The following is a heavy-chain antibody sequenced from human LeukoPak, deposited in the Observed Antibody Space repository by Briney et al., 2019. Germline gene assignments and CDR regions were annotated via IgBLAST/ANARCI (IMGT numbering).Heavy chain of an antibody. D-gene: IGHD2-21*02. CDR3: AREPDNQYCGGDCYSGMDV. J-gene: IGHJ6*02. Sequence: GGSLRLSCAASGFIFSSYAMHWVRQAPGKGLEWVAVISYDGSNKYYADSVKGRFTISRDNSRNTLYLQMNSLRAEDTAVYYCAREPDNQYCGGDCYSGMDVWGQGTTVTVSS. CDR1: GFIFSSYA. CDR2: ISYDGSNK. V-gene: IGHV3-30-3*01.